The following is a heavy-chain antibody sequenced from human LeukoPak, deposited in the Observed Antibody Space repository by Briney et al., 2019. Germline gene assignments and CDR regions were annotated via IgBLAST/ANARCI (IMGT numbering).Heavy chain of an antibody. CDR3: AREREGDGYKGDAAFDI. Sequence: AETLSLTCTVSGGSISSHYWSWVRQPPGKGLEWIGYIYYSGSTNYNPALKRRGTISVDTSKNQFSLKLSSVTAADTAVYYCAREREGDGYKGDAAFDIWGHGTMVTVSS. CDR1: GGSISSHY. CDR2: IYYSGST. J-gene: IGHJ3*02. D-gene: IGHD5-24*01. V-gene: IGHV4-59*11.